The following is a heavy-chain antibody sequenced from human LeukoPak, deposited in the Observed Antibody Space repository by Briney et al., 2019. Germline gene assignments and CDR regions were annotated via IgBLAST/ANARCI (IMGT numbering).Heavy chain of an antibody. Sequence: ASVKVSCKASGYTFTSYGISWVRQAPGQGLEWMGWINPNSGGTNFAQKFQGRVTMTRDTSMSTAYMELSRLTYDDTAVYYCARDRTLAGAAAGPTYYFDYWGQGTLVTVSS. CDR2: INPNSGGT. D-gene: IGHD6-13*01. V-gene: IGHV1-2*02. CDR3: ARDRTLAGAAAGPTYYFDY. J-gene: IGHJ4*02. CDR1: GYTFTSYG.